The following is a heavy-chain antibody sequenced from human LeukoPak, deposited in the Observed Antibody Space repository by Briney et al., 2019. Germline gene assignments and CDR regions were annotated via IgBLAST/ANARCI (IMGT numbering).Heavy chain of an antibody. CDR2: INHSGST. CDR1: GFTFSSYS. J-gene: IGHJ4*02. V-gene: IGHV4-34*01. D-gene: IGHD1-20*01. CDR3: ARGLITLDHYFDY. Sequence: GSLRLSCAASGFTFSSYSVNWIRQPPGKGLEWIGEINHSGSTNYNPSLKSRVTISVDTSKNQFSLKLSSVTAADTAVYYCARGLITLDHYFDYWGQGTLVTVSS.